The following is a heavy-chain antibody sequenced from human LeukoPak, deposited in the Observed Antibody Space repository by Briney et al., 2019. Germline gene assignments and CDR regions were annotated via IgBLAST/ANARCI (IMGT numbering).Heavy chain of an antibody. V-gene: IGHV3-30-3*01. CDR3: ARAVSGSYPLRWYYLDY. CDR2: ISYDGSNK. D-gene: IGHD1-26*01. Sequence: GGSLRLSCAASGFTFSSYAMHWVRQAPGKGLEWVAVISYDGSNKYYADSVKGRFTISRDNSKNTLYLQMNSLRAEDTAVYYCARAVSGSYPLRWYYLDYWGQGTLVTVSS. CDR1: GFTFSSYA. J-gene: IGHJ4*02.